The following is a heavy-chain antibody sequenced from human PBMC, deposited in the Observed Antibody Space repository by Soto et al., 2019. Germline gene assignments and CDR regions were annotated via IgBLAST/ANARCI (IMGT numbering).Heavy chain of an antibody. J-gene: IGHJ6*01. Sequence: ASVKVSCKASGYTFTSYYMHWVRQAPGQGLEWMGIINPSGGSTSYAQKFQGRVTMTRDTSTSTVYMELSSLRSEDTAVYYCARDLNLNCYDSSGQYYGMDVWGQGTTVTVSS. D-gene: IGHD3-22*01. CDR2: INPSGGST. CDR3: ARDLNLNCYDSSGQYYGMDV. V-gene: IGHV1-46*01. CDR1: GYTFTSYY.